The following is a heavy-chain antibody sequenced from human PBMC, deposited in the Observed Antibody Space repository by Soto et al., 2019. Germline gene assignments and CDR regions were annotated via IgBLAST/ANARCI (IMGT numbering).Heavy chain of an antibody. CDR3: ARLGYSGYSSSWTHWFDP. V-gene: IGHV4-59*08. J-gene: IGHJ5*02. Sequence: PSETLSLTCTVSGGSISSYYWSWIRQPPGKGLEWIGYIYYSGSTNYNPSLKSRVTISVDTSKNQFSLKLSSVTAADTAVYYCARLGYSGYSSSWTHWFDPWGQGTLVTVSS. CDR2: IYYSGST. D-gene: IGHD6-13*01. CDR1: GGSISSYY.